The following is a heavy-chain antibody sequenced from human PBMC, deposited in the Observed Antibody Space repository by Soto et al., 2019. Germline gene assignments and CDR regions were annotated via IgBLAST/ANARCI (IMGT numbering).Heavy chain of an antibody. CDR1: GYTFTGYY. D-gene: IGHD2-2*01. V-gene: IGHV1-2*02. CDR3: ARDAVLYCSRTSCSAAFDY. CDR2: INPNSGGT. Sequence: ASVKVSCKASGYTFTGYYIHWVRQAPGQGLEWMGWINPNSGGTNYAQKFQGGVTMTRDTSITTAYMVLSRLRSDDTAVYYCARDAVLYCSRTSCSAAFDYSGEGPLFTVSS. J-gene: IGHJ4*02.